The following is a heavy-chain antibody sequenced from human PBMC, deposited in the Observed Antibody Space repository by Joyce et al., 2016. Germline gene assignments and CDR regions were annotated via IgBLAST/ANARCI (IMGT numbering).Heavy chain of an antibody. CDR2: IDPRDSYT. J-gene: IGHJ5*02. D-gene: IGHD3-10*02. CDR3: AMHVTDWFDP. Sequence: EVQLVQSGAEVKKPGESLRISCKGSGDSFTSHWISWVRQMPGKGLEWIGRIDPRDSYTDYSPSVEGHVTISVDKTISAAYLQWSSLRASDTAIYYCAMHVTDWFDPWGQGTLVTVSS. CDR1: GDSFTSHW. V-gene: IGHV5-10-1*03.